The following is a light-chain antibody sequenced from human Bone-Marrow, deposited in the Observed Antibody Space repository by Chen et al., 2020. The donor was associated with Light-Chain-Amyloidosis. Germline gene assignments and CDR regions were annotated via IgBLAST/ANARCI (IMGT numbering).Light chain of an antibody. Sequence: SYELTQPPSVSVSPGQTARISCSGDGLPKQYADWYQQKPGQAPVLVIYNDSERPSGIPERFSGSSSGTTVTLTISGVQAEDEADYYCQSADTTDTLYVLFGGGTKLTVL. J-gene: IGLJ2*01. CDR2: NDS. CDR1: GLPKQY. CDR3: QSADTTDTLYVL. V-gene: IGLV3-25*03.